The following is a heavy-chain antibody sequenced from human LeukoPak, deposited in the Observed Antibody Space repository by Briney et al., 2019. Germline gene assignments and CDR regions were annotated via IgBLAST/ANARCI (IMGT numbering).Heavy chain of an antibody. CDR3: ARDQGYCSSTSCSPLFDY. D-gene: IGHD2-2*01. Sequence: SETLSLTCTVSGYSISSGYYWGWIRQPPGKGLEWIGSIYHSGSTYYNPSLKSRVTISVDTSKNQFSLKLSSVTAADTAVYYCARDQGYCSSTSCSPLFDYWGQGTLVTVSS. CDR1: GYSISSGYY. J-gene: IGHJ4*02. CDR2: IYHSGST. V-gene: IGHV4-38-2*02.